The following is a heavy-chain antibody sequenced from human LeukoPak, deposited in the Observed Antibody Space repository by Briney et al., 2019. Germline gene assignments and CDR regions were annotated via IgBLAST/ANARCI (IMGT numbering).Heavy chain of an antibody. Sequence: SETLSLTCIVSGGSISSSSYYWAWIRQPPGKGLEWIGSIYYGGTTYYNPSLKSRVTISVDTSKNQFSLKLSSVTAADTAVYYCARDRGQYYMDVWGKGTTVTVSS. D-gene: IGHD2/OR15-2a*01. J-gene: IGHJ6*03. V-gene: IGHV4-39*07. CDR3: ARDRGQYYMDV. CDR2: IYYGGTT. CDR1: GGSISSSSYY.